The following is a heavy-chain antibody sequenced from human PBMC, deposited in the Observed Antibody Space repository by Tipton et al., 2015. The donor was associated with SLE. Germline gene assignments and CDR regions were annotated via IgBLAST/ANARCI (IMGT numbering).Heavy chain of an antibody. CDR2: IYYSGST. CDR3: ARLWFGELFFDY. CDR1: GYSISSGYY. D-gene: IGHD3-10*01. V-gene: IGHV4-61*01. J-gene: IGHJ4*02. Sequence: TLSLTCAVSGYSISSGYYWGWIRQPPGKGLEWIGYIYYSGSTNYNPSLKSRVTISVDTSKNQFSLKLSSVTAADTAVYYCARLWFGELFFDYWGQGTLVTVSS.